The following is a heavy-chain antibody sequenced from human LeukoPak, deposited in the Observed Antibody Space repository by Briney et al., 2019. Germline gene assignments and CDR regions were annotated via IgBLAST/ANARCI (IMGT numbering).Heavy chain of an antibody. J-gene: IGHJ5*02. CDR2: IYYSGST. D-gene: IGHD3-3*01. CDR1: GGSISSYY. CDR3: ARGGNQLTLYSVTIFGNWFDP. V-gene: IGHV4-59*01. Sequence: SETLSLTCTVSGGSISSYYWSWIRQPPGKGLEWIGYIYYSGSTNYNPSLKSRVTISVDTSKNQFSLELSSVTAADTAVYYCARGGNQLTLYSVTIFGNWFDPWGQGTLVTVSS.